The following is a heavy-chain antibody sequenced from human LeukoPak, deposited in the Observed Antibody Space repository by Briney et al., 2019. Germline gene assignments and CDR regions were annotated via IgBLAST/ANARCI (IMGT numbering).Heavy chain of an antibody. J-gene: IGHJ4*02. CDR1: GFTFSSYG. D-gene: IGHD3-22*01. CDR2: ISYDGSNK. CDR3: ARAYHWYYYDSSGYPPFDC. V-gene: IGHV3-30*03. Sequence: GGSLRLSCAASGFTFSSYGMHWVRQAPGKGLELVAVISYDGSNKYYADSVKGRFTISRDNSKNTLYLQMNSLRAEGTAVYYCARAYHWYYYDSSGYPPFDCWGQGTLVTVSS.